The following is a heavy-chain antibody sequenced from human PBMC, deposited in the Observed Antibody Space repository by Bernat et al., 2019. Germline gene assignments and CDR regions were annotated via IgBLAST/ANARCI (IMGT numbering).Heavy chain of an antibody. D-gene: IGHD2-2*01. CDR2: INHSGST. J-gene: IGHJ6*02. CDR1: GGSFSGYY. V-gene: IGHV4-34*01. CDR3: ARRSTLGYCSSTSCYGGYYYYGMDV. Sequence: QVQLQQWGAGLLKPSETLSLTCAVYGGSFSGYYWSWIRQPPGKGLEWSGEINHSGSTNYNPSLKSRVTISVDTSKNQFSLKLSSVTAADTAVYYCARRSTLGYCSSTSCYGGYYYYGMDVWGQGTTVTVSS.